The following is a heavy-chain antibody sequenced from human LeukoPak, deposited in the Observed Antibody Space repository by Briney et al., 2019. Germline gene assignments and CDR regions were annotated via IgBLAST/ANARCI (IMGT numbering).Heavy chain of an antibody. Sequence: ASVKVSCKASGYTFTGYYMHWVRQAPGQGLEWKGWINPNSGGTNYAQKFQGRVTMTRGTSISTAYMELSRLRSDDTAVYYCARAANDYGDYDFDYWGQGTLVTVSS. V-gene: IGHV1-2*02. CDR1: GYTFTGYY. D-gene: IGHD4-17*01. J-gene: IGHJ4*02. CDR3: ARAANDYGDYDFDY. CDR2: INPNSGGT.